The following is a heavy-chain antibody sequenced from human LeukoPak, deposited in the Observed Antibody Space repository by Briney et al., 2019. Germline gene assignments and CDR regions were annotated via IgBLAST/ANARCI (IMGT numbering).Heavy chain of an antibody. D-gene: IGHD1-26*01. V-gene: IGHV3-7*01. J-gene: IGHJ4*02. CDR3: ASSGAARYLDS. CDR2: IKEDGSEK. CDR1: GSTFSNFW. Sequence: GGSLRLSCADSGSTFSNFWMTWVRQAPGKGLEWVANIKEDGSEKYYVDPVKGRFTISRDNAKNSLYLQMNSLRADDTAVYYCASSGAARYLDSWGQGTLVTVSS.